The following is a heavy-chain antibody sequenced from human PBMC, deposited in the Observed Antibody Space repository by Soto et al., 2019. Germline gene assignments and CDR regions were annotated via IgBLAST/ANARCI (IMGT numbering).Heavy chain of an antibody. J-gene: IGHJ4*02. CDR1: GFTFSSYS. Sequence: PGGSLRLSCAASGFTFSSYSVNWVRQAPGKGLEWVSSISSSSSYIYYADSVKGRFTISRDNAKNSLYLQMNSLRAEDTAVYYCARVRYSEGIANLDYWGQGTLVTVSS. V-gene: IGHV3-21*01. D-gene: IGHD6-13*01. CDR2: ISSSSSYI. CDR3: ARVRYSEGIANLDY.